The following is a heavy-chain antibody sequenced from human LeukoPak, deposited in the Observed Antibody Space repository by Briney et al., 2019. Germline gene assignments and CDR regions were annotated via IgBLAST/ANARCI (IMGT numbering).Heavy chain of an antibody. J-gene: IGHJ4*02. CDR3: TRDRGAYNLYDY. Sequence: GGSLRLSCAVSGFTFGDYAMSWIRQAPGKGLEWVGFIRSKAYGETADYAASVKGRFTISRDDSKAIAYLQMNSLKTEDTAVYHCTRDRGAYNLYDYWGQGTLVTVSS. CDR2: IRSKAYGETA. V-gene: IGHV3-49*03. D-gene: IGHD1-1*01. CDR1: GFTFGDYA.